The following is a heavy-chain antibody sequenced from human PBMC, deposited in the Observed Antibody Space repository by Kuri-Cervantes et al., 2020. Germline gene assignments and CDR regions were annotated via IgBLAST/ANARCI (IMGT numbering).Heavy chain of an antibody. V-gene: IGHV3-30*02. CDR2: IRYDGSNK. CDR3: TRVTHGGNDY. D-gene: IGHD3-16*01. J-gene: IGHJ4*02. CDR1: GFTFSSYG. Sequence: GGSLRLSCAASGFTFSSYGMHWVRQAPGKGLEWVAFIRYDGSNKYYADSVKGRFTISRDNARNSLYLQMNSLRVEDTAVYYCTRVTHGGNDYWGQGTLVTVSS.